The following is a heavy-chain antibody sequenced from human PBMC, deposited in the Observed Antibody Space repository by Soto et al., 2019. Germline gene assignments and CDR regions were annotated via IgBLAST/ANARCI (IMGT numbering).Heavy chain of an antibody. J-gene: IGHJ4*02. CDR2: INPIVSMS. Sequence: QVQLVQSGTEVKKPGSSVKVSCKASGDTFSFYTINWVRQAPGLGLEWVGRINPIVSMSNYAQKFQGRVSMTADKSPSTAYMELRSLRSDDTAMYFWAASYGSGYRAFDYWGQGALVIVSS. D-gene: IGHD3-10*01. V-gene: IGHV1-69*02. CDR1: GDTFSFYT. CDR3: AASYGSGYRAFDY.